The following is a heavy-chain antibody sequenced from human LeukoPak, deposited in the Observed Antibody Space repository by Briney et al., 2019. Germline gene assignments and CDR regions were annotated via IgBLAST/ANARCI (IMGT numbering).Heavy chain of an antibody. V-gene: IGHV4-4*02. CDR1: GGSISSSNW. CDR2: IYHSGST. J-gene: IGHJ4*02. Sequence: SETLSLTCAVSGGSISSSNWWCGVRQPPGKGLEWIGEIYHSGSTNYNPSLKSRVTISVDTSKNPSSLKLSSVTAADTAVYYCARRGEFSEFDYWGQGTLVTVSS. D-gene: IGHD3-16*01. CDR3: ARRGEFSEFDY.